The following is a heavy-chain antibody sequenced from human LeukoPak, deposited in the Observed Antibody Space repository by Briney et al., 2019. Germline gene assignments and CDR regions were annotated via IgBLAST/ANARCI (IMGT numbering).Heavy chain of an antibody. D-gene: IGHD3-22*01. Sequence: ASVNVSCKASGGTFSSYAISWVRQAPGQGLEWMGGIIPIFGTANYAQKFQGRVTITADESTSTAYVELSSLRSEDTAVYYCARTYYYDSSGYYTKTRHYYYYGMDVWGQGTTVTVSS. V-gene: IGHV1-69*13. CDR2: IIPIFGTA. CDR1: GGTFSSYA. J-gene: IGHJ6*02. CDR3: ARTYYYDSSGYYTKTRHYYYYGMDV.